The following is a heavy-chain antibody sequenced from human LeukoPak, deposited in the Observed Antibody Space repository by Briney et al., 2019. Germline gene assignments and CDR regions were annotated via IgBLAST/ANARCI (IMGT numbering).Heavy chain of an antibody. CDR2: ITTKANNYAT. Sequence: GGALRLSCAASGFTFSASDMHWVRQASGRGLEWVGRITTKANNYATAYAASLKGRFIISRDDSKNTAYLQMNSLKTEDTAVYYCTHTASGHDYWGQGTLVTVSS. CDR3: THTASGHDY. J-gene: IGHJ4*02. CDR1: GFTFSASD. D-gene: IGHD6-25*01. V-gene: IGHV3-73*01.